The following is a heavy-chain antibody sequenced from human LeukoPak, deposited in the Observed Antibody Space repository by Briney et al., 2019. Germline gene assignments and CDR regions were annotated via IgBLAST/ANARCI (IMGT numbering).Heavy chain of an antibody. J-gene: IGHJ4*02. CDR3: AISSSADLDY. Sequence: SETLSLTCTVSGGSITSSSYSWGWIRQPPGKGLEWIGEIYHSGSTNYNPSLKSRVTISVDKSKNQFSLKLSSVTAADTAVYYCAISSSADLDYWGQGTLVTVSS. D-gene: IGHD6-6*01. CDR2: IYHSGST. CDR1: GGSITSSSYS. V-gene: IGHV4-61*05.